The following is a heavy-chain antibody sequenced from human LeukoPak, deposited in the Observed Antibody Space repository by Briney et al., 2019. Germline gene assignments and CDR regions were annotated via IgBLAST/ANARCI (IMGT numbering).Heavy chain of an antibody. V-gene: IGHV3-21*01. D-gene: IGHD6-13*01. J-gene: IGHJ4*02. CDR2: ISSSSSYI. CDR3: AREESFRPHWYSSSWYLGY. CDR1: GFTFSSYS. Sequence: GGSLRLSCAASGFTFSSYSMNWVRQAPGKGLEWVSSISSSSSYIYYADSVKGRFTISRDNAKNSLYLQMNGLRAEDTAVYYCAREESFRPHWYSSSWYLGYWGQGTLVTVSS.